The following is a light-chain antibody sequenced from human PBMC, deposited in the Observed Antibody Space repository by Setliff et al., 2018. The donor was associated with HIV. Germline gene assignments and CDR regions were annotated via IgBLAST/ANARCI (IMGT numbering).Light chain of an antibody. J-gene: IGLJ1*01. CDR1: NSDVGGYNF. CDR3: SSYAITNTLP. Sequence: QSALAQPASVSGSPGQSITISCTGTNSDVGGYNFVSWYQQHPGKAPKVMLYEVNNRPSGVSNRFSGSKSGNTASLTISGLQTEDEADYYCSSYAITNTLPFGTGTKGTVL. V-gene: IGLV2-14*01. CDR2: EVN.